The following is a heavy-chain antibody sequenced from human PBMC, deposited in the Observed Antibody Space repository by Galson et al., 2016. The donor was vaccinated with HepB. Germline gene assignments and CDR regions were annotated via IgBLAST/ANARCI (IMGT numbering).Heavy chain of an antibody. CDR3: ARDDTEYFGSGAGP. V-gene: IGHV1-3*01. D-gene: IGHD3-9*01. CDR1: GYTFSRYG. J-gene: IGHJ5*02. CDR2: ITAGYANT. Sequence: SVKVSCKASGYTFSRYGVHWVRQAPGQSLEWMGSITAGYANTKYSQKFQGRVTITRDTSASTAYMELSSLRSEDTAVYYCARDDTEYFGSGAGPWGQGTLVTVSS.